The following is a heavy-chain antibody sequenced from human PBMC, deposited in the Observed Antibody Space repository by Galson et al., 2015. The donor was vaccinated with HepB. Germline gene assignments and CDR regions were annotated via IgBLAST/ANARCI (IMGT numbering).Heavy chain of an antibody. Sequence: SLRLSCAASGFTFSSYAMSWVRQAPGKGLEWVSAIRSSGGSTYFADSVKGRFTISRDNSKNTLYLQMNSLRAEDTAVYYCAKEQDAVATSTIDYLGQGTPVTVSS. J-gene: IGHJ4*02. CDR2: IRSSGGST. CDR1: GFTFSSYA. CDR3: AKEQDAVATSTIDY. D-gene: IGHD5-12*01. V-gene: IGHV3-23*01.